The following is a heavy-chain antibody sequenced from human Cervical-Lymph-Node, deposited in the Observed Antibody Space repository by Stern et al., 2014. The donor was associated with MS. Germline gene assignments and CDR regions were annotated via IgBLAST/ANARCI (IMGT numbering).Heavy chain of an antibody. CDR1: GFRFTSYE. V-gene: IGHV1-8*01. CDR2: VNAMNDKR. J-gene: IGHJ4*02. Sequence: QVQLVQSGAEVKKPGASVKVSCKTSGFRFTSYEIHWVRQAPGQGLEWMGWVNAMNDKRGYAQKLEGRVTMTWNSSIGTVYMELKSLKPEDTAVYYCARGVTRIVVRSGPGFGYWGQGTQITVSA. D-gene: IGHD2-21*02. CDR3: ARGVTRIVVRSGPGFGY.